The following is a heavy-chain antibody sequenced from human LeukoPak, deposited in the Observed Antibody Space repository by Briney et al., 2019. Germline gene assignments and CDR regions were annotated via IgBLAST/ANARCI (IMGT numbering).Heavy chain of an antibody. D-gene: IGHD3-10*01. CDR1: GFTFSNYA. J-gene: IGHJ2*01. V-gene: IGHV3-23*01. CDR2: ISGSGGST. CDR3: AKSIGGPGWYFDL. Sequence: GGSLRPSCAASGFTFSNYAMSWVRQAPGKGLEWVSAISGSGGSTYYADSVKGRFTISRDNSKNTLYLQMNSLRADDTAVYYCAKSIGGPGWYFDLWGRGTLVIVSS.